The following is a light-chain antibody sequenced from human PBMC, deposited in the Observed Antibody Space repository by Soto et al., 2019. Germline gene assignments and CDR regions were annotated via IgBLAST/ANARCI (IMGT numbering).Light chain of an antibody. CDR3: QQYNNWPQT. CDR1: QSVSSN. J-gene: IGKJ1*01. V-gene: IGKV3-15*01. Sequence: EIVMTQSPATLSVSPGERATLSCRANQSVSSNLAWYQQKPGQAPRLPIYGASTRATGIPARFSGSGSGTEFTLTISSLQSEDFAVYYCQQYNNWPQTFGQGTKVDIK. CDR2: GAS.